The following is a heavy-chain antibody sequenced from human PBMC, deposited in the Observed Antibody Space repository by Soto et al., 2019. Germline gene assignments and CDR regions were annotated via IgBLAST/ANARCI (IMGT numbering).Heavy chain of an antibody. Sequence: GASVKVSCKASGYTFTGYYMHWVRQAPGQGLEWMGWINPSSGGTNYAQKFQGRVTMTRDTSISTAYMELSRLRSDDTAVYFCARRQPRIAAAGTHNWFDPWGLGTLVTVS. CDR3: ARRQPRIAAAGTHNWFDP. D-gene: IGHD6-13*01. CDR1: GYTFTGYY. J-gene: IGHJ5*02. CDR2: INPSSGGT. V-gene: IGHV1-2*02.